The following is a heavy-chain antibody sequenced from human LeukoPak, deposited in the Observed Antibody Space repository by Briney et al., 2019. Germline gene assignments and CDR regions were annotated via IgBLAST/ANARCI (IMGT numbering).Heavy chain of an antibody. V-gene: IGHV3-23*01. D-gene: IGHD3-22*01. Sequence: PGGSLRLSCAGSGFIFSDHYVDWVRQAPGKGLEWVSAISGSGGSTYYADSVKGRFTISRDNSKNTLYLQMNSLRAEDTAVYYCAKDLSYYDSSGRPFDYWGQGTLVTVSS. CDR1: GFIFSDHY. CDR3: AKDLSYYDSSGRPFDY. CDR2: ISGSGGST. J-gene: IGHJ4*02.